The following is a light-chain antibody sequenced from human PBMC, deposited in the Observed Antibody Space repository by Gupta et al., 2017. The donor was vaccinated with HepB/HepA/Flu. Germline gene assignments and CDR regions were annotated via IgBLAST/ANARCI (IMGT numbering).Light chain of an antibody. J-gene: IGLJ2*01. CDR3: SAWDSSRSAQV. Sequence: QAGLTQPPSVSKGLRQTATLTCTGNSNNVGNQGAAWLQQHQSHPPKLLSYKNNNRPSGISERFSASRSGNTASLTITGLQPEDEADYYCSAWDSSRSAQVFGGGTKLTVL. CDR1: SNNVGNQG. V-gene: IGLV10-54*04. CDR2: KNN.